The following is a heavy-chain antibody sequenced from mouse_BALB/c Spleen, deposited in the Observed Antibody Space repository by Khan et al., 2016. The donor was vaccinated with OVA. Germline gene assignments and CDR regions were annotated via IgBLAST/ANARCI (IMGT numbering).Heavy chain of an antibody. CDR3: ARGNYYGYAMDY. V-gene: IGHV3-2*02. Sequence: EVQLQESGPGLVKPSQSLSLTCTVTGYSITSNYAWNWIRQFPGNKLEWMGYISYSGTTSYNPSLKSRNSITRDKSKKQFFLQLNSVTTEDTATYYWARGNYYGYAMDYWGQGTSVTVSS. CDR1: GYSITSNYA. CDR2: ISYSGTT. J-gene: IGHJ4*01. D-gene: IGHD1-1*01.